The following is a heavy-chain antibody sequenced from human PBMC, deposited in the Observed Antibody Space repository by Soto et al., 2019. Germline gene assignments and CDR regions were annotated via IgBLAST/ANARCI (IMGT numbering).Heavy chain of an antibody. CDR2: IYYSGST. CDR1: GGSISSYY. Sequence: PSETLSLTCTVSGGSISSYYWSWIRQPPGKGLEWIGYIYYSGSTNYNPSLKSRVTISVDTSKNQFSLKLSSVTAADTAVYYCARTYYYGSGSYWNYYYSGIDVCGQGPTVAVSS. J-gene: IGHJ6*02. V-gene: IGHV4-59*01. D-gene: IGHD3-10*01. CDR3: ARTYYYGSGSYWNYYYSGIDV.